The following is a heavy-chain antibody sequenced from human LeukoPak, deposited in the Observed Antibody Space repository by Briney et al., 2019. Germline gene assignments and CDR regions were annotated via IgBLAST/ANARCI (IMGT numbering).Heavy chain of an antibody. Sequence: PGGSLRLSCAASGFTFSSYGMHWVRQAPGKGLEWVAVISYDGSNKYYADSVKGRFTISRDNSKNTLYLQMNSLRAEDTAVYYCAADSSSWYKSITDVWGKGTTVTVSS. V-gene: IGHV3-30*03. J-gene: IGHJ6*04. CDR1: GFTFSSYG. CDR2: ISYDGSNK. CDR3: AADSSSWYKSITDV. D-gene: IGHD6-13*01.